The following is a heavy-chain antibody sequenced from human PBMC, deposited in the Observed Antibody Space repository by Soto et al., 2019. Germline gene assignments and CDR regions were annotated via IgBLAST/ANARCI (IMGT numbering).Heavy chain of an antibody. CDR2: IRAYNGDT. J-gene: IGHJ6*02. V-gene: IGHV1-18*01. D-gene: IGHD6-25*01. CDR1: GYIFTTCI. CDR3: ARIAAESDFAMDV. Sequence: QVQLVQSGAEAKKHGASLRVSCKASGYIFTTCIITWVRQAPGQGLEWMGWIRAYNGDTTYPQKVQGRVTMTMETSTSTAYMELRSLRSDDTAVYYCARIAAESDFAMDVWGQGTTVTVSS.